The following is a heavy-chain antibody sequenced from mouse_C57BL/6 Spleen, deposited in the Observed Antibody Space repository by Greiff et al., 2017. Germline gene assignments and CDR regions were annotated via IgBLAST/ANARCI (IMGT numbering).Heavy chain of an antibody. J-gene: IGHJ1*03. D-gene: IGHD2-4*01. CDR1: GYSFTGYF. CDR3: ASYDYTGYFDV. CDR2: INPYNGDT. V-gene: IGHV1-20*01. Sequence: VHVKQSGPELVKPGDSVKISCKASGYSFTGYFMNWVMQSHGKSLEWIGRINPYNGDTFYNQKFKGKATLTVDKSSSTAHMELRSLTSEDSAVYYCASYDYTGYFDVWGTGTTVTVSS.